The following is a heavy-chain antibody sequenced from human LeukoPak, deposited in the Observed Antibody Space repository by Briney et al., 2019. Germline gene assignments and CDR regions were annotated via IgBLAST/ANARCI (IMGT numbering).Heavy chain of an antibody. J-gene: IGHJ4*02. CDR3: ARWGSIAVARFDY. D-gene: IGHD6-6*01. V-gene: IGHV4-59*01. CDR2: IYYTGTT. CDR1: GGSISSYY. Sequence: SETLSLTCTVSGGSISSYYWSWIRQPPGKGLEWIGYIYYTGTTNYNPSLTSRVNISVDTSKNQFSLNLTSVTAADTAVYYCARWGSIAVARFDYWGQGTLVAVSS.